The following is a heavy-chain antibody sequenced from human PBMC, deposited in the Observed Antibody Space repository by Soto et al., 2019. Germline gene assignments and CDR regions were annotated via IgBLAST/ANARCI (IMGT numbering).Heavy chain of an antibody. D-gene: IGHD3-3*01. J-gene: IGHJ6*02. Sequence: QVELAQSGAEVKKPGASVKISCKTSGYDFIAYALHWVRQAPGQRPEWMGWINAANGDTKYSQKFQGIVTMTAATSASTGYLEMRSLTSDETAVYYCTIFHSLGKDVCGQVTNVNVSS. CDR2: INAANGDT. V-gene: IGHV1-3*01. CDR3: TIFHSLGKDV. CDR1: GYDFIAYA.